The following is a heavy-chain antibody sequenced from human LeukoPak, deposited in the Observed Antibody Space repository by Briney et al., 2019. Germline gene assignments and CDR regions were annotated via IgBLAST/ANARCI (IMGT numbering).Heavy chain of an antibody. V-gene: IGHV3-21*01. CDR2: ISSSSSYI. CDR3: ARGGPYDSSGYSFDY. CDR1: GFTFSSYS. J-gene: IGHJ4*02. Sequence: GGSLRLSCAASGFTFSSYSMNWVRQAPGKGLEWVSSISSSSSYIYYADSVKGRFTISRDNAKNSLYLQMNSLRAEDTAVCYCARGGPYDSSGYSFDYWGQGTLVTVSS. D-gene: IGHD3-22*01.